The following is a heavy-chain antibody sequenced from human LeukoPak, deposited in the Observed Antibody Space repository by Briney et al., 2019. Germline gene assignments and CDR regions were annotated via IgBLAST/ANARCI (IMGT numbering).Heavy chain of an antibody. Sequence: SETLSLTCTVSAGSLSSYYWSWIRQPAGKGLEWIGRIYTSGSTNYNPSLKSRVTMSVDTSKNQFSLKLSSVTAADTAVYYCARDGDMVRGVMRYWGQGTLVTVSS. D-gene: IGHD3-10*01. CDR3: ARDGDMVRGVMRY. V-gene: IGHV4-4*07. CDR2: IYTSGST. J-gene: IGHJ4*02. CDR1: AGSLSSYY.